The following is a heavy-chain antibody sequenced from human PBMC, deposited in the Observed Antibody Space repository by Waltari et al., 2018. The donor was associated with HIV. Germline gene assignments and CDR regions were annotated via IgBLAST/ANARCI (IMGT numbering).Heavy chain of an antibody. Sequence: EVQLVESGGGLVQPGGSLRLSCAASGFTFSSYSMNCVRQAPGKGLEWVSYISSTSNTIYYADSVKGRFTVSRDNAKNSLSLQMNSLRAEDTAVYFCAKEVVALPHYYYYGLDVWGQGTTVTVSS. CDR1: GFTFSSYS. D-gene: IGHD2-15*01. V-gene: IGHV3-48*04. CDR3: AKEVVALPHYYYYGLDV. J-gene: IGHJ6*02. CDR2: ISSTSNTI.